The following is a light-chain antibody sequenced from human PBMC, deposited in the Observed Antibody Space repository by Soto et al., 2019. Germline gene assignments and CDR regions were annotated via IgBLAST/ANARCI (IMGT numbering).Light chain of an antibody. J-gene: IGLJ1*01. V-gene: IGLV2-11*01. CDR2: DVS. CDR1: SSDVGGYNY. Sequence: QSALTQPRSVSRSPGQSVTISCTGTSSDVGGYNYVSWYQQHPGKAPRLMIYDVSKRPSGVPDRFSGSKSGNTASLTISGLQAEDEADYYCCSYAGSYTFYVFGIGTKLTVL. CDR3: CSYAGSYTFYV.